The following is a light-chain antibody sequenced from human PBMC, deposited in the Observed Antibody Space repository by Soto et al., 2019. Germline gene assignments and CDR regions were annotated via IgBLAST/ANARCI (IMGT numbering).Light chain of an antibody. CDR2: DAS. V-gene: IGKV1-5*01. Sequence: DVPMTQSPSTLSASVGDRVTITCRASQNISKWLAWYQQKPGRAPNLLIYDASSLQTGVPSRFSGSGSGTEFTLIINSLQSDDFATYHCQQYNHSSFTFGPGNKVDLK. CDR3: QQYNHSSFT. J-gene: IGKJ3*01. CDR1: QNISKW.